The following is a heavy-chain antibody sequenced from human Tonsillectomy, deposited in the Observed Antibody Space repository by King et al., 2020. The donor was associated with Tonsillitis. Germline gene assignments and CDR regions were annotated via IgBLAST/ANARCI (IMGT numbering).Heavy chain of an antibody. CDR1: GFTFSSYA. CDR2: ISGSGGST. V-gene: IGHV3-23*04. Sequence: VQLVESGGGLVQPGGSLRLSCAASGFTFSSYAMSWVRQAPGKGLEWVSAISGSGGSTYYADSVKGRFTISRDNSKNTLYLQMNSLRAEDTAVYYCAKVWSGWYSSQYYYYSMDVWGQGTTVTVSS. CDR3: AKVWSGWYSSQYYYYSMDV. J-gene: IGHJ6*02. D-gene: IGHD6-19*01.